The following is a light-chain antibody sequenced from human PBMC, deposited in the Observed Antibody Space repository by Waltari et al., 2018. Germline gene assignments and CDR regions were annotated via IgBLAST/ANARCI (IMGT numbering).Light chain of an antibody. CDR1: QSITSY. CDR3: QQCYTPPLT. J-gene: IGKJ1*01. V-gene: IGKV1-39*01. Sequence: DSQMNESPSALSACVGDRVTITCRASQSITSYLNWYQQKPGKAPKLLIYAASSLQSGVPSRFSGSGSGTHFTLTISSLQPEDFATYYCQQCYTPPLTFGQGTKVEIK. CDR2: AAS.